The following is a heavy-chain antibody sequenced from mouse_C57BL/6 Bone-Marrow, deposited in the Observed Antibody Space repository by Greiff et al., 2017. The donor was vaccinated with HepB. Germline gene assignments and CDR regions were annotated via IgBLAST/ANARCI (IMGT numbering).Heavy chain of an antibody. Sequence: DVKLQESEGGLVQPGSSMKLSCTASGFTFSDYYMAWVRQVPEKGLEWVANINYDGSSTYYLDSLKSRFIISRDNAKNILYLQMSSLKSEDTATYYCARDRDYGSSYGWYFDVWGTGTTVTVSS. CDR3: ARDRDYGSSYGWYFDV. D-gene: IGHD1-1*01. CDR2: INYDGSST. J-gene: IGHJ1*03. CDR1: GFTFSDYY. V-gene: IGHV5-16*01.